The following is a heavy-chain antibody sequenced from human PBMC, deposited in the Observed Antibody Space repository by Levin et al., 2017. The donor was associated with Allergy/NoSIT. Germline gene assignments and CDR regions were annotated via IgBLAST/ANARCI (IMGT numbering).Heavy chain of an antibody. J-gene: IGHJ6*02. Sequence: SQTLSLTCTVSGGSISSYYWSWIRQPPGKGLEWIGYIYYSGSTNYNPSLKSRVTISVDTSKNQFSLKLSSVTAADTAVYYCARSAGPYYYYGMDVWGQGTTVTVSS. CDR2: IYYSGST. V-gene: IGHV4-59*01. CDR3: ARSAGPYYYYGMDV. CDR1: GGSISSYY.